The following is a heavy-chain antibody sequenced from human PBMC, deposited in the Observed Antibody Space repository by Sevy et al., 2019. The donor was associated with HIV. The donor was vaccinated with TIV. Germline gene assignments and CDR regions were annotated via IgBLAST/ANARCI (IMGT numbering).Heavy chain of an antibody. D-gene: IGHD6-13*01. V-gene: IGHV3-30-3*01. CDR3: ARDGGYSIKWYPLY. CDR1: GFAFSSHA. CDR2: ISYEGTET. J-gene: IGHJ4*01. Sequence: GGSLRLSCAASGFAFSSHAMHWVRQAPGKGLEWVAVISYEGTETFYAASVGGRFTISRDNSKNMLSLQINSLGPEDTAGYYCARDGGYSIKWYPLYWGHGTLVTVSS.